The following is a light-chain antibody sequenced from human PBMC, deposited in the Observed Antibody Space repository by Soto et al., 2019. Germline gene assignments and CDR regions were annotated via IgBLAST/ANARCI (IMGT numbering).Light chain of an antibody. CDR3: QKYNSGPRT. CDR1: QGITNY. V-gene: IGKV1-27*01. CDR2: AAS. J-gene: IGKJ1*01. Sequence: DIQMTQSPSSLSASVGDRVTITCRASQGITNYLAWYQQKAWKVPKLLIYAASTLQSGDPSRFSGSGSGTDFTLTISSLQPEDVATYYCQKYNSGPRTCDQGTKVEIK.